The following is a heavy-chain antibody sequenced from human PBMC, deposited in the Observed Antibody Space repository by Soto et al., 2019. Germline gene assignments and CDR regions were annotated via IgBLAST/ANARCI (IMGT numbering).Heavy chain of an antibody. D-gene: IGHD4-17*01. CDR3: ARGGSVPSHDYGDPDAFDI. V-gene: IGHV3-21*01. CDR1: GFTFSSYS. CDR2: ISSSSSYI. Sequence: EVQLVESGGGLVKPGGSLRLSCAASGFTFSSYSMNWVRQAPGKGLEWVSSISSSSSYIYYADSVKGRFTISRDNAKNSLYLQMNSLRAEDTAVYYCARGGSVPSHDYGDPDAFDIWGQRTMVTVSS. J-gene: IGHJ3*02.